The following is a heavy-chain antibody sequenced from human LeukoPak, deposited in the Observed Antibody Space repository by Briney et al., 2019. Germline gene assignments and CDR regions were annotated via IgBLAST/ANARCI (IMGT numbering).Heavy chain of an antibody. J-gene: IGHJ4*02. CDR1: GFTVSSNY. CDR3: AKITKATTPNY. V-gene: IGHV3-53*01. D-gene: IGHD4-17*01. Sequence: GGSLRLSCAASGFTVSSNYMSWVRQAPGKGLEWVSVIYSGGNTYYADSVKGRFTISRDNSKNTVYLQMSDLRAEDTAVYYCAKITKATTPNYWGRGTLVTVSS. CDR2: IYSGGNT.